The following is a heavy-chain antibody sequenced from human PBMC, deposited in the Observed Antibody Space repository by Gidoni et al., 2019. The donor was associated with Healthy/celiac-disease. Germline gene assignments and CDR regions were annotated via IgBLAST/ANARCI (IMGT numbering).Heavy chain of an antibody. V-gene: IGHV4-39*01. D-gene: IGHD4-17*01. CDR1: GGSISSSSYY. CDR3: ARHSGDYGDYFVLDY. Sequence: QLQLQESGPGLVKPSETLSLTCTVSGGSISSSSYYWGWIRQPPGKGLEWIGSIYYSGSTYYNPSLKSRVTISVDTSKNQFSLKLSSVTAADTAVYYCARHSGDYGDYFVLDYWGQGTLVTVSS. CDR2: IYYSGST. J-gene: IGHJ4*02.